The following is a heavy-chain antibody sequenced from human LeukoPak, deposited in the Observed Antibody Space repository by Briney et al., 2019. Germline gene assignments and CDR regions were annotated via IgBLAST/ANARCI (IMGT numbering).Heavy chain of an antibody. J-gene: IGHJ4*02. CDR3: ARDQYYDFWSGHRTFDY. V-gene: IGHV3-21*01. CDR1: GFTFSSYS. Sequence: GGSLRLSCAASGFTFSSYSMNWVRQAPGKGLEWVSSITSSSNSIYYADSVKGRFTISRDNAKNSLYLQMNSLRAEDTAVYYCARDQYYDFWSGHRTFDYWGQGTLVIVSS. CDR2: ITSSSNSI. D-gene: IGHD3-3*01.